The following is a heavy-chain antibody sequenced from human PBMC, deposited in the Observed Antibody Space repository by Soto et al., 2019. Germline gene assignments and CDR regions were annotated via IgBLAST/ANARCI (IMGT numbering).Heavy chain of an antibody. CDR2: ISYDGSNK. CDR1: GFTFSSYG. CDR3: AKEGGYYGSGSYSVGENYYGMDV. J-gene: IGHJ6*02. Sequence: QVQLVESGGGVVQPGRSLRLSCAASGFTFSSYGMHWVRQAPGKGLEWVAVISYDGSNKYYADSVKGRFTISRDNSKNTVYLQRNSLRAEATAVYYCAKEGGYYGSGSYSVGENYYGMDVWGQGTTVTVSS. D-gene: IGHD3-10*01. V-gene: IGHV3-30*18.